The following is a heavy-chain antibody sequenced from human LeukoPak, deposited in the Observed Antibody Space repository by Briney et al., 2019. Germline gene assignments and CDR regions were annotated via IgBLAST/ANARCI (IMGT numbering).Heavy chain of an antibody. CDR3: ARSASYYYDSSGFDY. Sequence: GESLNTSCMGSGYSFTSYWSGWVRQIPGKGLEWMGIIYTGDSDTRYSPSFQGQVTISDDKSISTAYLQWSGLKASDTAMYYCARSASYYYDSSGFDYWGQGTLVTVSS. V-gene: IGHV5-51*01. CDR2: IYTGDSDT. D-gene: IGHD3-22*01. J-gene: IGHJ4*02. CDR1: GYSFTSYW.